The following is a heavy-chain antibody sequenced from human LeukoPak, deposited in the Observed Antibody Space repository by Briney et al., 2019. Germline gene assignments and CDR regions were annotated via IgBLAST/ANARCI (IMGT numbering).Heavy chain of an antibody. V-gene: IGHV3-21*01. CDR2: VSRSSSFI. Sequence: GGSLRLSCAASGFTFSSYSMNWVRQAPGKGLEWVSSVSRSSSFIFYADSVQGRFTISRDDAKDSLFLQMNSLRAEDTAVYYCARVSDAYDYFFDYWGQGTLVTVSS. CDR1: GFTFSSYS. J-gene: IGHJ4*02. CDR3: ARVSDAYDYFFDY. D-gene: IGHD5-12*01.